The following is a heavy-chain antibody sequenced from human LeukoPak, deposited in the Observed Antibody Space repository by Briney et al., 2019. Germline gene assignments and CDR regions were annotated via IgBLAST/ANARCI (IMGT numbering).Heavy chain of an antibody. V-gene: IGHV3-43D*03. J-gene: IGHJ4*02. CDR2: ISWDGGST. Sequence: GGSLRLSCAASGFTFDDYAMHWVRHAPGKGLEWVSLISWDGGSTYYADSVKGRFTISRDNSKNSLYLQMNSLRAEDTALYYCAKSWGYDSYFDYWGQGTLVTVSS. CDR1: GFTFDDYA. CDR3: AKSWGYDSYFDY. D-gene: IGHD5-12*01.